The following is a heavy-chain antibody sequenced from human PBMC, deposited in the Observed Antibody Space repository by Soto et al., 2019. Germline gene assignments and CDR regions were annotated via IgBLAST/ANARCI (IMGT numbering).Heavy chain of an antibody. V-gene: IGHV4-59*01. CDR1: GGSISSYY. J-gene: IGHJ6*02. D-gene: IGHD3-3*01. CDR2: IYYSGST. CDR3: ARDRREYDFWSGYSNYYYGMDV. Sequence: PSETLSLTCTVSGGSISSYYWSWIRQPPGKGLEWIGYIYYSGSTNYNPSLKSRVTISVDTSKNQFSLKLSSVTAADTAVYYCARDRREYDFWSGYSNYYYGMDVWGQGTTVTVSS.